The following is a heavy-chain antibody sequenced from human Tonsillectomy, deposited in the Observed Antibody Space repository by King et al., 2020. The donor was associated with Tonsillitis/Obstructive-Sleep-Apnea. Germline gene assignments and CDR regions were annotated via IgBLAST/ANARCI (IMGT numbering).Heavy chain of an antibody. J-gene: IGHJ4*02. V-gene: IGHV3-48*02. Sequence: VQLVESGGGLVQPGGSLRLSCAASGFTFSSYSMNWVRQAPGKGLEWVSYISSSSSSIYYADSVKGRFTISRDNAKNSLYLQMNSLRDEDTAVYYCARDRDETSGYTPFDYWGQGTLVTVSS. CDR2: ISSSSSSI. CDR1: GFTFSSYS. CDR3: ARDRDETSGYTPFDY. D-gene: IGHD1-1*01.